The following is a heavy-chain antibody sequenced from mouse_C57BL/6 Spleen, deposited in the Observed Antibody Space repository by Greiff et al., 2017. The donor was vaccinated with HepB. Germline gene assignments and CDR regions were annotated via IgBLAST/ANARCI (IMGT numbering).Heavy chain of an antibody. CDR3: TRDLRGSQLAY. Sequence: VQLKESGEGLVKPGGSLKLSCAASGFTFSSYAMSWVRQTPEKRLEWVAYISSGGDYIYYADTVKGRFTISRDNARNTLYLQMSSLKSEDTAMYYCTRDLRGSQLAYWGQGTLVTVSA. V-gene: IGHV5-9-1*02. D-gene: IGHD1-3*01. CDR2: ISSGGDYI. J-gene: IGHJ3*01. CDR1: GFTFSSYA.